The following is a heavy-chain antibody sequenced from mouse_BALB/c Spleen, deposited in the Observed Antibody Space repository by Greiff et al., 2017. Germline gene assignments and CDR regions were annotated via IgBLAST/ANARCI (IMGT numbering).Heavy chain of an antibody. CDR2: IDPANGNT. J-gene: IGHJ3*01. V-gene: IGHV14-3*02. CDR3: ATIYYDYEGFFAY. Sequence: VHVKQSGAELVKPGASVKLSCTASGFNIKDTYMHWVKQRPEQGLEWIGRIDPANGNTKYDPKFQGKATITADTSSNTAYLQLSSLTSEDTAVYYCATIYYDYEGFFAYWGQGTLVTVSA. CDR1: GFNIKDTY. D-gene: IGHD2-4*01.